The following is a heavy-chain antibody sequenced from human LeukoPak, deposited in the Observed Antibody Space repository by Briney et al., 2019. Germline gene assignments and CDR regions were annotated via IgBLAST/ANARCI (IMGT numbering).Heavy chain of an antibody. D-gene: IGHD4-17*01. Sequence: GGSLRLSGAASGFTFSSYWMSWVLQARGKGLEWVANIKQDGSEKYYVDSVRGRFTISRDNAKNSLYLQMNSLRAEDTAVYYCARTDYGDYGGYWGQGTLVTVSS. J-gene: IGHJ4*02. CDR1: GFTFSSYW. CDR2: IKQDGSEK. V-gene: IGHV3-7*03. CDR3: ARTDYGDYGGY.